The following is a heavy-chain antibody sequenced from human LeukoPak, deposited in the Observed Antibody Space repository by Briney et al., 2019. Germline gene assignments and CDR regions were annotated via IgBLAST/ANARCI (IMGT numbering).Heavy chain of an antibody. CDR1: SGSINSGGFY. CDR3: ARGWRSTSWYIAAFDL. D-gene: IGHD6-13*01. Sequence: SETLPLTCTVSSGSINSGGFYWSWLRQLPGQGLEWLGYLSDNGNTYYTPSLRSRILVSSDISDDQFSLTLKSVTAADTAIYYCARGWRSTSWYIAAFDLWGPGTAVGVVS. J-gene: IGHJ3*01. V-gene: IGHV4-31*03. CDR2: LSDNGNT.